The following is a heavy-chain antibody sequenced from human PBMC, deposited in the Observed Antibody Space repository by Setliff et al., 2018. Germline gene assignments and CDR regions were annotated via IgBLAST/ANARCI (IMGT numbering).Heavy chain of an antibody. V-gene: IGHV3-48*01. J-gene: IGHJ4*02. D-gene: IGHD4-4*01. CDR2: ISSGSISTT. CDR1: GFTFSIYS. Sequence: GGSLRLSCAASGFTFSIYSMNWLRQAPGKGLEWVSYISSGSISTTHYADSVRGRFTVSRDNAKNTLYLEMNNLRAEDSAVYYCARRGTTAFDFWGLGTLVTSPQ. CDR3: ARRGTTAFDF.